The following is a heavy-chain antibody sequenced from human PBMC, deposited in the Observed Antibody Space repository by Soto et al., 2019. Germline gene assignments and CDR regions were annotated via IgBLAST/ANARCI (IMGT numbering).Heavy chain of an antibody. Sequence: PSETLSLTCTVSGGSISSYYWSWIRQPAGKGLEWIGRIYTSGSTNYNPSLKSRVTMSVDTSKNQFSLKLSSVTAADTAAYYCARESIAARGKCFDYWGQGTLVTVSS. D-gene: IGHD6-6*01. CDR2: IYTSGST. CDR3: ARESIAARGKCFDY. J-gene: IGHJ4*02. CDR1: GGSISSYY. V-gene: IGHV4-4*07.